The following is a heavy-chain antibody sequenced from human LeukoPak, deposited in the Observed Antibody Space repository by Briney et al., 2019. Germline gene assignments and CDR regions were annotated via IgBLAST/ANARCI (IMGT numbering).Heavy chain of an antibody. D-gene: IGHD5-12*01. CDR2: IYGSGTT. CDR3: ARGMAEAYDYNWFDP. CDR1: GGSVSNYY. V-gene: IGHV4-4*07. Sequence: SETLSLTCTVSGGSVSNYYWSWVRQPAGKGLEWIGRIYGSGTTRYNPSLQSRVTMSVDVSKSQFSLKLTSMAAADTAVYFCARGMAEAYDYNWFDPWGQGILVTVSS. J-gene: IGHJ5*02.